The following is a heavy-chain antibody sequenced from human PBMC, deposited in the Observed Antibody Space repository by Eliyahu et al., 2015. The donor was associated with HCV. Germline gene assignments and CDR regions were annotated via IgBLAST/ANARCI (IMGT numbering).Heavy chain of an antibody. CDR3: ARDRSGSYYEWSYGMDV. CDR2: ISSSSSYI. V-gene: IGHV3-21*01. D-gene: IGHD1-26*01. CDR1: GFXFXSYS. J-gene: IGHJ6*02. Sequence: EVQLVESGGGLVKPGGSLRLSXAASGFXFXSYSMNWVRQAPGKGLEWVSSISSSSSYIYYADSVKGRFTISRDNAKNSLYLQMNSLRAEDTAVYYCARDRSGSYYEWSYGMDVWGQGTTVTVSS.